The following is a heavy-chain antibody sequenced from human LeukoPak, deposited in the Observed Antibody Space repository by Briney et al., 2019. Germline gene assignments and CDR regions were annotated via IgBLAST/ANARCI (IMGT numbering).Heavy chain of an antibody. Sequence: ASVKVSCKASGYTFTSYYMHWVRQAPGQGLEWMGIINPSGGSTSYAQKFQGRVTMSTDTSTNTAFMELNSLTSDDTAVYFCARMWVNYYYGMDLWGQGTTVTVSS. CDR2: INPSGGST. J-gene: IGHJ6*02. CDR3: ARMWVNYYYGMDL. CDR1: GYTFTSYY. V-gene: IGHV1-46*01. D-gene: IGHD1-26*01.